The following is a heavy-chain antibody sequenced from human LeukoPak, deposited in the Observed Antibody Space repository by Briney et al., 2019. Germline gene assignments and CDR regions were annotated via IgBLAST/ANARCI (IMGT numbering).Heavy chain of an antibody. Sequence: GGSLRLSCAASGFTFSSYEMNWVRQAPGKGLEWVSYVSSSGSTIKYRDSVEGRFTISRDNAKNSLYLQMNSLRAEDTAVYYCARDSLRPFDYWGQGTLVTVSS. CDR2: VSSSGSTI. D-gene: IGHD3-16*01. V-gene: IGHV3-48*03. CDR3: ARDSLRPFDY. J-gene: IGHJ4*02. CDR1: GFTFSSYE.